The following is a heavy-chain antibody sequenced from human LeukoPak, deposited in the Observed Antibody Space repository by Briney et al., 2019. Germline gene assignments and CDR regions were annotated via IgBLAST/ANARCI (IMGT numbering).Heavy chain of an antibody. CDR2: INPNSGGT. V-gene: IGHV1-2*02. D-gene: IGHD2-2*01. CDR1: GYTFSGYY. Sequence: ASVKVSCKASGYTFSGYYMHWERQAPGQGLEWMGWINPNSGGTNYAQKFQGRVTMTRDTSISTAYMELSRLSSDDTAVYYCARDSCSSISCLSIDDYWGQGSLVTVSS. CDR3: ARDSCSSISCLSIDDY. J-gene: IGHJ4*02.